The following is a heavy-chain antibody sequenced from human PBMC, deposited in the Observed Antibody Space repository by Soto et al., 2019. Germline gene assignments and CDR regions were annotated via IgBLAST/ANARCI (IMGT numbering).Heavy chain of an antibody. Sequence: QVQLVESGGGVVQPGRSLRLSCAASGFTFSSYGMHWVRQAPGKGLEWVAVIWYDGSNKYYADSVKGRFTISRDNSKNTLYLQMNSLRAEDTAVYYCARDKGLRLDGMDVWGQGTTVIVSS. CDR2: IWYDGSNK. CDR1: GFTFSSYG. J-gene: IGHJ6*02. D-gene: IGHD4-17*01. CDR3: ARDKGLRLDGMDV. V-gene: IGHV3-33*01.